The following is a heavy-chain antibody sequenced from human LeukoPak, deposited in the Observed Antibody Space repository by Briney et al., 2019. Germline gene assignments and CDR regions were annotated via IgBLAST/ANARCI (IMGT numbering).Heavy chain of an antibody. CDR2: ITASGTAM. D-gene: IGHD1-26*01. J-gene: IGHJ4*02. CDR3: ASSGSYRFDY. CDR1: GFTFSSYS. Sequence: GGSLRLSCAASGFTFSSYSMNWVRQAPGKGLEWVSHITASGTAMFYADSVKGRFTISRDNAKNSPYLQMNSLRDEDTAVYYCASSGSYRFDYWGQGTLVTVSS. V-gene: IGHV3-48*02.